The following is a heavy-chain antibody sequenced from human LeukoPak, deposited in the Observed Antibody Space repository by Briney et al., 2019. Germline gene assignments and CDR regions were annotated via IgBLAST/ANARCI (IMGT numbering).Heavy chain of an antibody. CDR2: IDPHNGAT. D-gene: IGHD2-2*01. V-gene: IGHV1-2*02. CDR1: GYSFTGYY. J-gene: IGHJ4*02. Sequence: EASLKVSCKASGYSFTGYYMHWVRQAPGQGLEWMGWIDPHNGATHYAQKFQGRVTMSRDTSSSTDYMEVSRRRPDDTALYYCAREESSCLRRYFDLWGQGALVTVSS. CDR3: AREESSCLRRYFDL.